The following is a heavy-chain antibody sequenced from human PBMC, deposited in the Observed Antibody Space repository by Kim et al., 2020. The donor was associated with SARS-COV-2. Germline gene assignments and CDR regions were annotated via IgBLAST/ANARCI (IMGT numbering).Heavy chain of an antibody. V-gene: IGHV4-39*01. Sequence: SETLSLTCTVSGGSISSSSYYWGWIRQPPGKGLEWIGSIYYSGSTYYNPSLKSRVTISVDTSKNQFSLKLSSVTAADTAVYYCARLQGLKQRSGVGRYYYGRDVWGQGTTVVVSS. D-gene: IGHD6-25*01. CDR3: ARLQGLKQRSGVGRYYYGRDV. CDR2: IYYSGST. CDR1: GGSISSSSYY. J-gene: IGHJ6*02.